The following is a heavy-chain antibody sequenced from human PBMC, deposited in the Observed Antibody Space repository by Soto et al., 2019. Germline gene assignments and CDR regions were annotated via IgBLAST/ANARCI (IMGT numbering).Heavy chain of an antibody. V-gene: IGHV4-4*02. D-gene: IGHD3-22*01. CDR3: ARDGHYDSSGIMDV. CDR1: GDSVSRSTW. J-gene: IGHJ6*02. CDR2: IYQSGLT. Sequence: QVQLEESGPGLVKASGTLSLTCTVSGDSVSRSTWWSGVRQTPEKGLEWIGDIYQSGLTHYSPSLKSRVAMSMEKSKNQFSLKMTSVTAADTAVYYCARDGHYDSSGIMDVWGQGTSVTVS.